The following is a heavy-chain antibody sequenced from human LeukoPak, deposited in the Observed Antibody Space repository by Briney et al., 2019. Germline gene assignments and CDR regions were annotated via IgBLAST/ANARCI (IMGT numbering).Heavy chain of an antibody. V-gene: IGHV2-5*02. CDR1: GFSLSTTGVG. D-gene: IGHD3-22*01. CDR2: IYWDDDN. J-gene: IGHJ4*02. Sequence: SGPTLVNPTQTLTLTCTFSGFSLSTTGVGVGWIRQPPGKALEWLALIYWDDDNRYSPSLKSRLTITKDTSKNQVVLTMTNMDPVDTATYYCAHRRGYPDSSGYYSGHFNYWGQGTLVTVSS. CDR3: AHRRGYPDSSGYYSGHFNY.